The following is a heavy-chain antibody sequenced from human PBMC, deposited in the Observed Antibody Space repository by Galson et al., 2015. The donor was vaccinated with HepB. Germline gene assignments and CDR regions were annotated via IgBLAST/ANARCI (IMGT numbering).Heavy chain of an antibody. CDR1: GLTFRDSG. Sequence: SLRLSCAASGLTFRDSGMHWVRQAPGKGLGWVALISYNGDNKYYADSVKGRFTISRDNSKNTLYLQMDSLRTEDTAVYYCAKDQGGSGWYYWHFDFWGRGTLVTVSS. CDR3: AKDQGGSGWYYWHFDF. J-gene: IGHJ2*01. D-gene: IGHD6-19*01. CDR2: ISYNGDNK. V-gene: IGHV3-30*18.